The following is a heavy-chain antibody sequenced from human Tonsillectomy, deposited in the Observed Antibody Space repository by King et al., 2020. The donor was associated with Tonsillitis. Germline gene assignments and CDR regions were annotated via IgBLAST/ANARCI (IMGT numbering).Heavy chain of an antibody. J-gene: IGHJ3*01. CDR3: ARVGASALEGTFDL. Sequence: QLVQSGAEVKKPGESLKISCKGSGYSFSNYWIGWVRQMPGKGLEYMGIVYPGDSDTTYSPSFQGQVTISADKSVSTAYLQWSSLKASDTAMYYCARVGASALEGTFDLWGQGTVVTVSS. CDR2: VYPGDSDT. CDR1: GYSFSNYW. D-gene: IGHD1-26*01. V-gene: IGHV5-51*01.